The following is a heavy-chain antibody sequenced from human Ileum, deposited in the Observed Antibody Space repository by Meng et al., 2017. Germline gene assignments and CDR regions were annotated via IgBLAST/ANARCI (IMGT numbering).Heavy chain of an antibody. D-gene: IGHD3-10*01. Sequence: QLTRGGRGRVDASETLPPTCPGVGGSFSGYYWGWIRQPPEKGMEWIGEIHHSGSTNYNPSLKSRVTTSVDTSKNQFSLKLTSVTAADTAVYYCARGAWLVRGVIISSFDYWGQGALVTVSS. V-gene: IGHV4-34*01. J-gene: IGHJ4*02. CDR3: ARGAWLVRGVIISSFDY. CDR2: IHHSGST. CDR1: GGSFSGYY.